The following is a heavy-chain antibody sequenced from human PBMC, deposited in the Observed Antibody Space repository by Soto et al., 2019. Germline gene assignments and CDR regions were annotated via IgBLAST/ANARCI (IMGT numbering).Heavy chain of an antibody. D-gene: IGHD5-18*01. CDR3: ARDHPHSYGVYYFDY. Sequence: TSETLSLTCTFSGCSISNYYWNLIRQSPGKGLEWIGYIYSSGSTHYNPSLQNRVTISIDTSKNQVSLKVNSVTAADTAVYYCARDHPHSYGVYYFDYWGQGTPVTVSS. CDR1: GCSISNYY. J-gene: IGHJ4*02. CDR2: IYSSGST. V-gene: IGHV4-59*01.